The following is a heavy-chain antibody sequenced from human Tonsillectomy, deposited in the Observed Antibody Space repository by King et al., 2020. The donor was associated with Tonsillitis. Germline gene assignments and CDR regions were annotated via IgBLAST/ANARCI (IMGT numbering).Heavy chain of an antibody. CDR2: ISVGVGSP. CDR1: GFTFCRYA. D-gene: IGHD3-10*01. V-gene: IGHV3-23*01. Sequence: VQLLESGGGLVHPGGSLRLSCAASGFTFCRYAMSLFRQAPGKGLDGVSVISVGVGSPYYADSVKGLFTISRENSKNTVYLQMNSLRAEDTAVYYCAKLGSFDYWGQGTLVTVSS. J-gene: IGHJ4*02. CDR3: AKLGSFDY.